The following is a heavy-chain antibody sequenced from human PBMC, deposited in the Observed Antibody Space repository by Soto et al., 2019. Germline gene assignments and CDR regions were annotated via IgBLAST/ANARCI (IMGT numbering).Heavy chain of an antibody. J-gene: IGHJ6*02. CDR3: ARDVESGSSQYYYYYYGMDV. CDR2: ISYDGSNK. Sequence: GGSLRLSCAASGFTFSSYAMHWFRQAPGKGLEWVAVISYDGSNKYYADSVKGRFTISRDNSKNTLYLQMNSLRAEDTAVYYCARDVESGSSQYYYYYYGMDVWGQGTTVTV. CDR1: GFTFSSYA. V-gene: IGHV3-30-3*01. D-gene: IGHD1-26*01.